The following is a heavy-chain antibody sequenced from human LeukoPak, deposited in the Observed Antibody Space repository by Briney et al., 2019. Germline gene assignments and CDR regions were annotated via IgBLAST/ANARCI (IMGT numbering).Heavy chain of an antibody. V-gene: IGHV3-74*01. CDR3: VRGSPGYSSSWHAY. J-gene: IGHJ4*02. CDR2: INSDATSA. Sequence: GGSLRLSCAASGFMLSSTWMHWVRQAPGKGLVWVSRINSDATSASYADSVRGRFTISRDDAKNTMYLQMNSLRAEDTAMYYCVRGSPGYSSSWHAYWGQGTLVTVSS. CDR1: GFMLSSTW. D-gene: IGHD6-13*01.